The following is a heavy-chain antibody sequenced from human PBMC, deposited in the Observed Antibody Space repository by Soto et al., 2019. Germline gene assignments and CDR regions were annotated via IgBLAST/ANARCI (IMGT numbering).Heavy chain of an antibody. J-gene: IGHJ5*02. Sequence: QVQLVQSGAEVKKPGASVKVSCKASGYTFTSYDINWVRQATGQGLEWMGWMNPNSGNTGYAQKFQGRVTMTRNTSISTAYMELRSLRSEDTAVYYCASVGLTIFGVATIDPWGQGTLVTVSS. D-gene: IGHD3-3*01. CDR2: MNPNSGNT. V-gene: IGHV1-8*01. CDR3: ASVGLTIFGVATIDP. CDR1: GYTFTSYD.